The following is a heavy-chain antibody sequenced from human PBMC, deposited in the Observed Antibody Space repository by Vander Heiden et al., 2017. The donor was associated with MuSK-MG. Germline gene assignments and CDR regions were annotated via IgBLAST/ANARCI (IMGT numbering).Heavy chain of an antibody. CDR2: IYPGDSDT. J-gene: IGHJ4*02. CDR1: GYRFTTSW. Sequence: EVQLVQSGAEVKKPGDSLKISCRGSGYRFTTSWIGWLRQMPGKGLEWMGIIYPGDSDTRYSPSFRGQVTISADTSISTAYLQWSSLKASDSAMYYCARLYGRYFDYWGQGTVVTVSS. V-gene: IGHV5-51*03. D-gene: IGHD3-10*01. CDR3: ARLYGRYFDY.